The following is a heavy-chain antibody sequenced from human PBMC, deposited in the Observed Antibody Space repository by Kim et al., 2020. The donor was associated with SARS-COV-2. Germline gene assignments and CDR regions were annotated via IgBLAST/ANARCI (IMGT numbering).Heavy chain of an antibody. Sequence: GESLKISCKGSGYSFTSYWIGWVRQMPGKGLEWMGIIYPGDSDTRYSPSFQGQVTISADKSISTAYLQWSSLKASDTAMYYCARQYCSGGSCYPANAFDIWGQGTMVTVSS. CDR1: GYSFTSYW. CDR2: IYPGDSDT. D-gene: IGHD2-15*01. J-gene: IGHJ3*02. CDR3: ARQYCSGGSCYPANAFDI. V-gene: IGHV5-51*01.